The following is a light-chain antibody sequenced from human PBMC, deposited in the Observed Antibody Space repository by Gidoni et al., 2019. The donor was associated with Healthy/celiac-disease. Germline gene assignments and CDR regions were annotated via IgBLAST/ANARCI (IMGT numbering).Light chain of an antibody. CDR1: QDISNY. Sequence: DIQMTPPPSSLSASVGDRVTITCQASQDISNYLNWYQQKPGKAPKLLIYDASNLETGVPTRFSGSGSGTDFTFTISSLQAEDIATYYCQQYDNLPLTFGGGTKVEIK. CDR3: QQYDNLPLT. CDR2: DAS. V-gene: IGKV1-33*01. J-gene: IGKJ4*01.